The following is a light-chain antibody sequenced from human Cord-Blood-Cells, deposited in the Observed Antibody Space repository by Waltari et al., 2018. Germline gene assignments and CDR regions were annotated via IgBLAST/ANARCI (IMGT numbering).Light chain of an antibody. CDR1: SSDVGGYNY. CDR2: EVS. V-gene: IGLV2-8*01. J-gene: IGLJ1*01. Sequence: SVTISCTGTSSDVGGYNYVSWYQQHPGKAPKLMIYEVSKRPSGVPDRFSGSKSGNTASLTVSGLQAEDEADYYCSSYAGSNNYVLGTGTKVTVL. CDR3: SSYAGSNNYV.